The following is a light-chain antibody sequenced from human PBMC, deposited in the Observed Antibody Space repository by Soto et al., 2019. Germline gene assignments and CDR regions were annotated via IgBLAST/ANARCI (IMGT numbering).Light chain of an antibody. CDR1: SSNIGAGYD. CDR3: QSYDSSLSAPYV. Sequence: VLTQPPSVSGAPGQRVTISCTGSSSNIGAGYDVHWYQQLPGTAPKLLIYGNSNRPSGVPDRFSGSKSSTSASLAITGLQAEDEADYYCQSYDSSLSAPYVFGTGTKVTVL. J-gene: IGLJ1*01. CDR2: GNS. V-gene: IGLV1-40*01.